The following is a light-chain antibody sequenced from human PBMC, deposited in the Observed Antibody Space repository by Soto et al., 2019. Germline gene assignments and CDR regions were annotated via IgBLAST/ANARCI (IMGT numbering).Light chain of an antibody. CDR3: QQYDILPIT. J-gene: IGKJ4*01. V-gene: IGKV1-33*01. CDR1: DDIINS. CDR2: DAS. Sequence: DIQATQSPSSLSASVGDRVTITCQASDDIINSLNWYQQKPGKAPKLLIHDASILQTGVPSRFSGGGSGTDFTFTITSLQPEDIATYYCQQYDILPITFGGGTKVDIK.